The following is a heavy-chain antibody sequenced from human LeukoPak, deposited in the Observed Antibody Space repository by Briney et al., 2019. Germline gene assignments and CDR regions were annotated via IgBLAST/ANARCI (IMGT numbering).Heavy chain of an antibody. V-gene: IGHV3-74*01. Sequence: PGGSLRLSCAASGFTFSSYWIHWVRQAPGKGLVWVSRINSDGSSTSYADSVKGRFTISRDNAKNTLYLQMNSLRVEDTAVYYCARDGAYCGGDCYYGYWGQGTLVTVSS. CDR1: GFTFSSYW. CDR3: ARDGAYCGGDCYYGY. CDR2: INSDGSST. J-gene: IGHJ4*02. D-gene: IGHD2-21*02.